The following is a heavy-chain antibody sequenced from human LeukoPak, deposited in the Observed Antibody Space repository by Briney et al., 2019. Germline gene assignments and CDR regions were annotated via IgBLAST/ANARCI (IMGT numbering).Heavy chain of an antibody. CDR3: ARDSSSGWYHTN. CDR2: IYSGGST. V-gene: IGHV3-66*01. Sequence: GGSLRLSCAASGFTVSSNYMSWVRQAPGKGLKWVSVIYSGGSTYYADSVKGRFIISRDNSKNTLYLQMNSLRAEDTAVYYCARDSSSGWYHTNWGQGTLVTVSS. D-gene: IGHD6-19*01. J-gene: IGHJ4*02. CDR1: GFTVSSNY.